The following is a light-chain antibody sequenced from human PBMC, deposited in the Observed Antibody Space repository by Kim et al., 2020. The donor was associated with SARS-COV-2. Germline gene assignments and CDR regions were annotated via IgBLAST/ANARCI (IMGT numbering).Light chain of an antibody. Sequence: LGHTVRITCQGGSLRSYYASWYQQKPGQAPVLVIYGKNNRPSGIPDRFSGSSSGNTASLTITGAQAEDEADYYCNSRDSSGNHRVVFGGGTQLTVL. J-gene: IGLJ2*01. CDR2: GKN. CDR1: SLRSYY. CDR3: NSRDSSGNHRVV. V-gene: IGLV3-19*01.